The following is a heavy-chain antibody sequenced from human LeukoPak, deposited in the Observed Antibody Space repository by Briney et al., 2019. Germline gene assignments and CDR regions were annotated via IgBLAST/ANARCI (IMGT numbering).Heavy chain of an antibody. CDR2: MNPNSGNT. D-gene: IGHD2-2*01. Sequence: ASVKVSCKASGYTFTSYDINWVRQATGQGLEWMGWMNPNSGNTGYAQKFQGRVTMTRNTSISTAYMELSSLRSEDTAVYYCARAFVRHQLLLRSPFDPWGQGTLVTVSS. CDR3: ARAFVRHQLLLRSPFDP. V-gene: IGHV1-8*01. CDR1: GYTFTSYD. J-gene: IGHJ5*02.